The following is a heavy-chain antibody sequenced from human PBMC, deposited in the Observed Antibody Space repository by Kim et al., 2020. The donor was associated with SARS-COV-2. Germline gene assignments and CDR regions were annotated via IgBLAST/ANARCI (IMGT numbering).Heavy chain of an antibody. CDR1: GFTFGDYA. Sequence: GGSLRLSCIASGFTFGDYAVGWVRQAPGKGLEWVGFITSKPYGGRPEYAASVKGRFIISRDDSNSIAYLQMNSLRSEDTAVYYCTRDALGVTTGSYGYYYYMDVWGKGTTVTVSS. CDR2: ITSKPYGGRP. D-gene: IGHD4-17*01. V-gene: IGHV3-49*04. J-gene: IGHJ6*03. CDR3: TRDALGVTTGSYGYYYYMDV.